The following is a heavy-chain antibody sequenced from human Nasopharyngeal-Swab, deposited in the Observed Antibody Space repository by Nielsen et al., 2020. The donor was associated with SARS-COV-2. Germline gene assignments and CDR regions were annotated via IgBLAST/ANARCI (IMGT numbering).Heavy chain of an antibody. CDR3: AKVPLYDILTGYYKWGFDY. J-gene: IGHJ4*02. Sequence: PGKGLAWVSAISGSGGSTYYADSVKGRFTISRDNSKNTLYLQMNSLRAEDTAVYYCAKVPLYDILTGYYKWGFDYWGQGTLVTVSS. V-gene: IGHV3-23*01. D-gene: IGHD3-9*01. CDR2: ISGSGGST.